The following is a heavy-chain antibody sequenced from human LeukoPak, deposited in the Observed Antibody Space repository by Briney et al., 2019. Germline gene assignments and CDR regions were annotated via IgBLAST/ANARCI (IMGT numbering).Heavy chain of an antibody. Sequence: PSETLSLTCAVYGGSFSGYYWSWIRQPPGKGLGWIGEINHSGSTNYNPSLKSRVTISVDTSKNQFSLKLSSVTAADTAVYYCARGRGRIAARPYYFDYWGQGTLVIVSS. J-gene: IGHJ4*02. CDR2: INHSGST. D-gene: IGHD6-6*01. V-gene: IGHV4-34*01. CDR1: GGSFSGYY. CDR3: ARGRGRIAARPYYFDY.